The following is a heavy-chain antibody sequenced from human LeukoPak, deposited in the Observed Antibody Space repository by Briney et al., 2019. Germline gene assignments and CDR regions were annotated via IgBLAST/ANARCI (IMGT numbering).Heavy chain of an antibody. Sequence: GGSLRLSCAASGFIFSSYAMSWVRQAPGKGLEWVSAISGSGGSTYYADSVRGRFTISRDNSKNTLYLQMNSLRAEDTAVYYCAKEPDYGDYFDYWGQGTLVTVSS. CDR3: AKEPDYGDYFDY. CDR1: GFIFSSYA. J-gene: IGHJ4*02. D-gene: IGHD4-17*01. V-gene: IGHV3-23*01. CDR2: ISGSGGST.